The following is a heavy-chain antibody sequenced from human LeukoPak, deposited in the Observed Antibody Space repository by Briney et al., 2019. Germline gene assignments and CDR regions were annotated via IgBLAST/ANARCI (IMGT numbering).Heavy chain of an antibody. CDR3: ARNPGYSGYDSLGPFDY. Sequence: GASVKVSCKASGGTFSSYAISWVRQAPGQGLEWMGRIIPILGIANYAQKFQGRVTITADKSTSTAYMELSSLRSDDTAVYYCARNPGYSGYDSLGPFDYWGQGTLVTVSS. V-gene: IGHV1-69*04. CDR1: GGTFSSYA. CDR2: IIPILGIA. J-gene: IGHJ4*02. D-gene: IGHD5-12*01.